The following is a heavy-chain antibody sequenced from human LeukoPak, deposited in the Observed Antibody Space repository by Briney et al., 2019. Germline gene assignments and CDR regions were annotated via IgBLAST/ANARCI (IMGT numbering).Heavy chain of an antibody. J-gene: IGHJ5*02. CDR3: ARGKQRSEQQLFEWLLPQGNWFDP. D-gene: IGHD3-22*01. CDR1: GGSFSGYY. CDR2: INHSGST. Sequence: SATLSLTCAVYGGSFSGYYWSWIRQPPGKGLEWIGEINHSGSTNYNPPLKSRVTISVDTSKNQFSLKLSSVTAADTAVYYCARGKQRSEQQLFEWLLPQGNWFDPWGQGTLVTVSS. V-gene: IGHV4-34*01.